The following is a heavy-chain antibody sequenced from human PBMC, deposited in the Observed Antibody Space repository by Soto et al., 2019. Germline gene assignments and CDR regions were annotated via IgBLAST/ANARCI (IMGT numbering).Heavy chain of an antibody. CDR3: ARDPYLGDHQY. CDR1: GYTFTHYG. Sequence: QVPLVQSGAEVRKPGASVKVSCKTSGYTFTHYGISWVRQAPGQGLEWVGWISAYSGKTHYAQKVQDKVTMTTDTSTNTAYLEVRSLRSDDTAVYFCARDPYLGDHQYWGQGTLVTVSS. V-gene: IGHV1-18*01. J-gene: IGHJ4*02. CDR2: ISAYSGKT. D-gene: IGHD3-16*01.